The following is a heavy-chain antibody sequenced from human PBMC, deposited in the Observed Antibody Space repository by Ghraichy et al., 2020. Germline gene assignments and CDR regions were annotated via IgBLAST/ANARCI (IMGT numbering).Heavy chain of an antibody. J-gene: IGHJ4*02. CDR2: ITESGGST. V-gene: IGHV3-64D*09. Sequence: GGSLRLSCSASGFIFSGYAMQWVRQAPGKGLEYVSAITESGGSTYYADSVKGRFTISRDNSKNTLYLQMSSLRTEDTAVYYCVKRTGGVVVDLDHWGQGTLVTVSS. D-gene: IGHD2-15*01. CDR3: VKRTGGVVVDLDH. CDR1: GFIFSGYA.